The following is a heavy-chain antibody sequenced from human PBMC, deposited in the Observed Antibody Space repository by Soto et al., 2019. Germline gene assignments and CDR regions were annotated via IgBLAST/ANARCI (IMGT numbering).Heavy chain of an antibody. D-gene: IGHD7-27*01. J-gene: IGHJ4*02. CDR3: ARRWGTYFDC. CDR1: GGSISSYY. V-gene: IGHV4-59*01. CDR2: IYYSGST. Sequence: QVQLQESGPGLVKPSETLSLTCTVSGGSISSYYWSWIRQPPGKGLEWIGYIYYSGSTDYDPSLKSRVTISVDTSKNQFSLKLSSVTAADTAVYYCARRWGTYFDCWGQGNLVTVSS.